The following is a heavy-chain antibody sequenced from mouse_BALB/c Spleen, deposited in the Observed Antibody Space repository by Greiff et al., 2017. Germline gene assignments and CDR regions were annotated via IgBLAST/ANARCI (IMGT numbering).Heavy chain of an antibody. Sequence: VKLMESGPGLVAPSQSLSITCTVSGFSLTSYGVHWVRQPPGKGLEWLGVIWAGGSTNYNSALMSRLSISKDNSKSQVFLKMNSLQTDDTAMYYCARVGVYGNLYAMDYWGQGTSVTVSS. V-gene: IGHV2-9*02. CDR3: ARVGVYGNLYAMDY. CDR2: IWAGGST. CDR1: GFSLTSYG. J-gene: IGHJ4*01. D-gene: IGHD2-1*01.